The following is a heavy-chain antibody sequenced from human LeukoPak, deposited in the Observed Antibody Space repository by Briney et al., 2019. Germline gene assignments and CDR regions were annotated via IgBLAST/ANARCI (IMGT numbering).Heavy chain of an antibody. CDR3: ARGPIVATIDAWFDP. CDR1: GYTFTGYY. J-gene: IGHJ5*02. CDR2: INPNSGGT. Sequence: ASVKVSCKAPGYTFTGYYMHWVRQAPGQGLEWMGWINPNSGGTNYAQKFQGWVTMTRDTSISTAYMELSRLRSDDTAVYYCARGPIVATIDAWFDPWGQGTLVTVSS. V-gene: IGHV1-2*04. D-gene: IGHD5-12*01.